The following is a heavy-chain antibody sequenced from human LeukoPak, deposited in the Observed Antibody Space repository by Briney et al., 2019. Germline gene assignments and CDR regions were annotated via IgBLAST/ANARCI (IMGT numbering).Heavy chain of an antibody. CDR2: ISWDGGST. CDR3: AKDSVIAAAATGYYYGMDV. CDR1: GFTFDDYT. Sequence: GGSLRLSCAASGFTFDDYTMHWVRQAPGKGLEWVSLISWDGGSTYYADSVKGRLTISRDNSKNSLYLQMNSLRTEDTALYYCAKDSVIAAAATGYYYGMDVWGQGTTVTVSS. J-gene: IGHJ6*02. D-gene: IGHD6-13*01. V-gene: IGHV3-43*01.